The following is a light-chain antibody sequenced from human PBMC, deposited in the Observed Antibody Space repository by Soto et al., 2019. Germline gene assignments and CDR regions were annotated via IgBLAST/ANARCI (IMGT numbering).Light chain of an antibody. CDR3: TSYAGDTSLGV. Sequence: QSALTQPPSASGSPGQSVTISCTGTSSDVGGYNYVSWYQQHPGKAPKLMIYEVSKRPSVVPDRFSGSKSGNTAPLTVSGLQAEDEADYCCTSYAGDTSLGVLGGGTKLTVL. CDR1: SSDVGGYNY. V-gene: IGLV2-8*01. J-gene: IGLJ3*02. CDR2: EVS.